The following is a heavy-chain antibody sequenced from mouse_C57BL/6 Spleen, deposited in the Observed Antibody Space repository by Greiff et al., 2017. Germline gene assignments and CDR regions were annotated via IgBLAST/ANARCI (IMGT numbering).Heavy chain of an antibody. CDR3: ARHGSNSSYYAMDY. V-gene: IGHV1-7*01. CDR2: INPSSGYT. D-gene: IGHD2-5*01. J-gene: IGHJ4*01. CDR1: GYTFTSYW. Sequence: VQLQQSGAELAKPGASVKLSCKASGYTFTSYWMHWVKQRPGQGLEWIGYINPSSGYTKYNQKFKDQATLTADKSSSTAYMQLSSLTYEDSAVDYCARHGSNSSYYAMDYWGQGTSVTVSS.